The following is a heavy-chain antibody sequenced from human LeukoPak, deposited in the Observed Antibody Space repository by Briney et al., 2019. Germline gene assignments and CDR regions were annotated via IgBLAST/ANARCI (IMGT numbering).Heavy chain of an antibody. V-gene: IGHV1-8*03. J-gene: IGHJ4*02. CDR3: ARGGAGYYDSSGYLTD. CDR2: MNPNSGNT. D-gene: IGHD3-22*01. Sequence: ASVKVSCKASGYTFTSYDINWVRQATGQGLEWMGWMNPNSGNTGYAQKFQGRVTITRNTSISTAYMELSSPRSEDTAVYYCARGGAGYYDSSGYLTDWGQGTLVTVSS. CDR1: GYTFTSYD.